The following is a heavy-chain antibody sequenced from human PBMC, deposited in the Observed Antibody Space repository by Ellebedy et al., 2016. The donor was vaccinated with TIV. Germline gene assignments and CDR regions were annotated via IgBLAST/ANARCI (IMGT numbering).Heavy chain of an antibody. V-gene: IGHV1-3*01. J-gene: IGHJ5*02. CDR1: GYTFTNYA. D-gene: IGHD3-10*01. CDR3: ARVYGAFNWFDP. CDR2: INAGNGNP. Sequence: AASVKVSCKASGYTFTNYAMHWVRQAPGQRLEWMGWINAGNGNPKYSQKFQGRVTITRDTSASTAYMELSSLRSEDTAVYYCARVYGAFNWFDPWGQGTLVTVSS.